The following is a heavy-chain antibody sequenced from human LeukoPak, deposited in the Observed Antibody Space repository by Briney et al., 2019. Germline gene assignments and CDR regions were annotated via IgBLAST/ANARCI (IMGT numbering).Heavy chain of an antibody. J-gene: IGHJ6*01. CDR2: IYTSGST. D-gene: IGHD3-22*01. Sequence: PSETLSLTCTVSGGSISSYYWSWIRQPAGKGLEWIGRIYTSGSTNYNPSLKSRVTMSVDTSKNQFSLKLSSVTAADTAVYYCARVVGESSGYFPAYYYYGMDVWGQGTTVSVSS. CDR1: GGSISSYY. V-gene: IGHV4-4*07. CDR3: ARVVGESSGYFPAYYYYGMDV.